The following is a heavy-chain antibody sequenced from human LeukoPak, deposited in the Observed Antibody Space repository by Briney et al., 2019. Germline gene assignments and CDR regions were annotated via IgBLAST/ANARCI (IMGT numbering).Heavy chain of an antibody. CDR2: ISYDGSNK. CDR1: GFSFNTYA. CDR3: ARGVLTGGTYFAY. J-gene: IGHJ4*02. V-gene: IGHV3-30*09. D-gene: IGHD4/OR15-4a*01. Sequence: PGGSLRLSCAASGFSFNTYAMHWVRQAPGKGLEWVAVISYDGSNKYYADSVRGRFAISRDNSRNTLYLQVNSLRTEDTAAYFCARGVLTGGTYFAYWGLGTLVTVSS.